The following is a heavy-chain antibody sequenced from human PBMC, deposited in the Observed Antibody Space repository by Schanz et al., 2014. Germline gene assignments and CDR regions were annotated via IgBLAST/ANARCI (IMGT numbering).Heavy chain of an antibody. V-gene: IGHV3-21*01. D-gene: IGHD6-19*01. CDR2: ISSSSMYI. Sequence: EVRLVESGGGLVKPGGSLRLSCAASGFSFSTYGMTWVRQAPGKGLEWVSSISSSSMYIYHADSMRGRFTISRDNAKNSLYLQVNNLSAEDAAVYYCARDHQWLARYYMDVWGQGTLVTVSS. CDR3: ARDHQWLARYYMDV. J-gene: IGHJ4*02. CDR1: GFSFSTYG.